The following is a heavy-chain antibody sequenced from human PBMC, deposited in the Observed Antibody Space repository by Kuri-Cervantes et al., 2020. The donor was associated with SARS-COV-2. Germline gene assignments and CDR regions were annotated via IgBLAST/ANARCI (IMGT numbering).Heavy chain of an antibody. CDR3: TRVGRDSYKGAFDI. J-gene: IGHJ3*02. Sequence: GGSLRLSCAASGFTFSSYGMHWVRQAPGKGLEWVGFIRSKAYGGTTEYAASVKGRFTISRDDSKSIAYLQMNSLKTEDTAVYYCTRVGRDSYKGAFDIWGQGTMVT. D-gene: IGHD5-24*01. V-gene: IGHV3-49*04. CDR2: IRSKAYGGTT. CDR1: GFTFSSYG.